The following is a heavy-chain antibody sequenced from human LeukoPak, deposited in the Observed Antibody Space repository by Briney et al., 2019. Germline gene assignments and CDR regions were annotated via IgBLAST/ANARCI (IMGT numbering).Heavy chain of an antibody. Sequence: SETLSLTCTVSGGSISSFYWSWIRQPPGKGLEWIGYMSYSGTTKYNPSLKSRLTISMDTSKNQFSLKLSSVTAADTAVYYCARATSSGRLGGYFDYWGQGTLVTVSS. D-gene: IGHD6-19*01. CDR1: GGSISSFY. J-gene: IGHJ4*02. CDR3: ARATSSGRLGGYFDY. V-gene: IGHV4-59*01. CDR2: MSYSGTT.